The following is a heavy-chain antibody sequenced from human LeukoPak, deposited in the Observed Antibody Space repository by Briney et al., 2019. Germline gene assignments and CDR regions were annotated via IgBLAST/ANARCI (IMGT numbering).Heavy chain of an antibody. CDR2: INKDGGEK. J-gene: IGHJ4*02. V-gene: IGHV3-7*03. Sequence: GVLRLSCAASGFTFSSYWMSWVRQAPGKGLEWVANINKDGGEKYYVDSVKGRFTISRDNAKNSLYLQMNSLRADDTAVYYCAKDKSTFHYWGQGTLVTVS. CDR1: GFTFSSYW. CDR3: AKDKSTFHY.